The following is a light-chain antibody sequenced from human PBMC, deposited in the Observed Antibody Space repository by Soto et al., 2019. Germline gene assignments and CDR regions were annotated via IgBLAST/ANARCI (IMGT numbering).Light chain of an antibody. J-gene: IGLJ3*02. CDR1: SSDVGGYNS. Sequence: QSALTQPRSVSGSPGQSVTISCTGTSSDVGGYNSVSWYQQQPGKAPKLMIYDVTKRPSGVPDRLSGSKSGNTASLTISGLQTEDEADYYCCSYAGSYTLVFGGGTKVTVL. CDR3: CSYAGSYTLV. V-gene: IGLV2-11*01. CDR2: DVT.